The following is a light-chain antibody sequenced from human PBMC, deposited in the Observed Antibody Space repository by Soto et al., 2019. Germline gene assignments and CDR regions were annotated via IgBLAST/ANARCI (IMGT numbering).Light chain of an antibody. J-gene: IGKJ3*01. V-gene: IGKV3-11*01. CDR2: DAS. CDR3: QRRIDCPPFP. CDR1: QSVSSY. Sequence: LPLSMGARATIKCRASQSVSSYLAWYQQKPGQAPRLLIYDASNRATGIPARFSGSGSGTDFTPTIGTLEPEDLAGYYCQRRIDCPPFPFAPGTKVDIK.